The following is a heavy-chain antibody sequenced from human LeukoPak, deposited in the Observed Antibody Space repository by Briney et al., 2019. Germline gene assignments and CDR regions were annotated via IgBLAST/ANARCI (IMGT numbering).Heavy chain of an antibody. V-gene: IGHV3-11*03. CDR1: GFTFSDYY. CDR2: ITSSGTYT. D-gene: IGHD6-6*01. CDR3: ARSSHSSSWTSIADH. J-gene: IGHJ4*02. Sequence: GGSLRLSCAASGFTFSDYYMTWVRQAPGKGLEWVAYITSSGTYTNSADSVKGRFTISRDNARKSLYLQMNSLRADDTAVHYCARSSHSSSWTSIADHWGQGTLVTVSS.